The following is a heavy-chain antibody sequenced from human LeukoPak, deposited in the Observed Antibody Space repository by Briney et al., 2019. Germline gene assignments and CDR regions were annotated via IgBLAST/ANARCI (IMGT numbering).Heavy chain of an antibody. Sequence: ASVKVSCKASGYTFTSYYMHWVRQAPGQGLEWMGIINPSGGSTSYAQKFQGRVTMTRDTSTSTVYMELSSLRSEDTAVYYRARDLYDFWSGYYSTPFDYWGQGTLVTVSS. J-gene: IGHJ4*02. D-gene: IGHD3-3*01. CDR3: ARDLYDFWSGYYSTPFDY. CDR2: INPSGGST. CDR1: GYTFTSYY. V-gene: IGHV1-46*01.